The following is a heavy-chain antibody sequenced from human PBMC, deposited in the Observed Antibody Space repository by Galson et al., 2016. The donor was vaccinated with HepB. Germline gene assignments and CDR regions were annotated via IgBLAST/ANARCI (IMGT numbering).Heavy chain of an antibody. CDR3: ARRSSDAFDI. Sequence: QSGAEVKKHGESLKISCAGSGYSFTSYWNGWVRQMPGKGLEWMGTIYPGDSDTRYSPSSQGQVTISADKSISAAYLQWNSLKASDTAIYYCARRSSDAFDIWGQGTMVTVSS. D-gene: IGHD3-10*01. CDR1: GYSFTSYW. CDR2: IYPGDSDT. V-gene: IGHV5-51*01. J-gene: IGHJ3*02.